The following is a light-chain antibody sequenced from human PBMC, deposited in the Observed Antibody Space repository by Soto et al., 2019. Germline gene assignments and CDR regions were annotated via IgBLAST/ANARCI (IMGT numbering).Light chain of an antibody. CDR2: EAN. V-gene: IGLV2-23*01. J-gene: IGLJ1*01. CDR3: CTYASTSTSLV. Sequence: QPVLTQPASVSGFPGQSITVSCTGTNIDVGSYNLISWYQQHPGKAPKLMIYEANKRPSGVSNRFSGSKSGNTASLTISGLQAEDEAEYFCCTYASTSTSLVFGTGTKVTVL. CDR1: NIDVGSYNL.